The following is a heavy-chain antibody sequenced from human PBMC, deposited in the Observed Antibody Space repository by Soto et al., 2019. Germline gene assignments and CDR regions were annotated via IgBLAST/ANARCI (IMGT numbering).Heavy chain of an antibody. D-gene: IGHD2-2*01. CDR1: GGTFSSYA. J-gene: IGHJ4*02. CDR3: AAEWTSSTSCYCFDY. V-gene: IGHV1-69*13. Sequence: SVKVSCKASGGTFSSYAISWVRQAPGQGLEWMGGIIPIFGTANYAQKFQGRVTITADESTSTAYMELSSLRSEDTAVYYCAAEWTSSTSCYCFDYWGQGTLVTVSS. CDR2: IIPIFGTA.